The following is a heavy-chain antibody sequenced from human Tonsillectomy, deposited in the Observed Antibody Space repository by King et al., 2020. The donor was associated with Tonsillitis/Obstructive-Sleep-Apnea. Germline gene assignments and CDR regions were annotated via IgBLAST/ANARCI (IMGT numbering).Heavy chain of an antibody. Sequence: DVQLVESGGGLVQPGGSLRLSCAASGVIFSSNWMSWVRQAPGTGLEWVANIKQDGSEKYYVDSVKGRLTITRDNAKNSLNLQINSLRAEDTAVYYCAMQTRPYYFYYYMVVWRKGPTVTVPS. CDR3: AMQTRPYYFYYYMVV. J-gene: IGHJ6*03. CDR2: IKQDGSEK. CDR1: GVIFSSNW. V-gene: IGHV3-7*02.